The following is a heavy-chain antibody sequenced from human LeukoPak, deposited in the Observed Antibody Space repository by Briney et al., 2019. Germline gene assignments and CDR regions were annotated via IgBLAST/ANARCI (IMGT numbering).Heavy chain of an antibody. V-gene: IGHV3-23*01. CDR1: GFTFSRYA. CDR3: AKEGEYSTGYYYFDC. Sequence: GGSLRLSCAASGFTFSRYAMSWVRQAPAKGLEWVSVISANAGSTYYADSVKGRFTISRDNSKNTLYLQMSSLRAEDTAVYYCAKEGEYSTGYYYFDCWGQGTLVTVSS. CDR2: ISANAGST. D-gene: IGHD2-8*02. J-gene: IGHJ4*02.